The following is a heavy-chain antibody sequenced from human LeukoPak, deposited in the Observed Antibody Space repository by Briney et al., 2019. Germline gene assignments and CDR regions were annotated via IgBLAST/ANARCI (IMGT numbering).Heavy chain of an antibody. CDR3: ARVQDSHYYGMDV. CDR1: GGTFSSYA. Sequence: SVKVSCKASGGTFSSYAISWVRQAPGQGLEWMGGIIPIFGTANYAQKFQGRVTITADEPTSTAYMELSSLRSEDTAVYYCARVQDSHYYGMDVWGQGTTVTVSS. J-gene: IGHJ6*02. V-gene: IGHV1-69*13. CDR2: IIPIFGTA. D-gene: IGHD2-15*01.